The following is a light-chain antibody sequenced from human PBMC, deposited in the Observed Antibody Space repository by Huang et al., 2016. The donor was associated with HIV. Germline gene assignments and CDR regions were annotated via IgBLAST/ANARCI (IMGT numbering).Light chain of an antibody. CDR1: QGIRNY. V-gene: IGKV1-9*01. J-gene: IGKJ4*01. CDR2: AAS. Sequence: IQLTQSPSSLSASVGDRVTIPCRASQGIRNYLAWYQQIPGKAPKLLISAASTLHSGVPARFSGSGSGTDFTLTISSLQPEDFASYYCQQFNSYPLTFGGGTKVEIK. CDR3: QQFNSYPLT.